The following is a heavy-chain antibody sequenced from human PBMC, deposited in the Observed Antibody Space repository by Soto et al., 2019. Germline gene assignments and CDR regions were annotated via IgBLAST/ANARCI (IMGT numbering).Heavy chain of an antibody. CDR3: ASLLDYMDV. Sequence: GGSLRLSCAASGFTFSSYTMNWIRQAPGKGLEWVSSISSSSSYIYHADSVKGRFTISRDNAKNSLYLQMNSLRAEDTAVYYCASLLDYMDVWGKGITVTESS. D-gene: IGHD3-10*01. CDR2: ISSSSSYI. CDR1: GFTFSSYT. V-gene: IGHV3-21*01. J-gene: IGHJ6*03.